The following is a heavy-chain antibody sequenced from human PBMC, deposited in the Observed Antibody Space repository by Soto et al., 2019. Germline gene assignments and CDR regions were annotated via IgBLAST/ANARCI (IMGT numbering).Heavy chain of an antibody. CDR2: IYYSGST. CDR1: GGSICNYY. J-gene: IGHJ4*02. Sequence: SETLSLTCTVSGGSICNYYWSWIRQPPGKGLEWIGYIYYSGSTNYNPSLKSRVTISVDTSKNQFSLKLSSVTAADTAVYYCARRWGATIDYWGQGTLVTVSS. CDR3: ARRWGATIDY. V-gene: IGHV4-59*01. D-gene: IGHD3-16*01.